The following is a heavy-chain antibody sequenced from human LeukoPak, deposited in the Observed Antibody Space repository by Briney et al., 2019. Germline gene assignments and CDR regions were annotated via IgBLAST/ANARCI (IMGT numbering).Heavy chain of an antibody. CDR1: GFTFSSYA. CDR2: ISYDGSNK. V-gene: IGHV3-30-3*01. J-gene: IGHJ4*02. D-gene: IGHD3-10*01. Sequence: GSLRLFCAASGFTFSSYAMHWVRQAPGKGLEWVAVISYDGSNKYYADSVKGRFTISRDNSKNTLYLQMNSLRAEDTAAYYCARDDSGGGTDFDYWGQGTLVTVSS. CDR3: ARDDSGGGTDFDY.